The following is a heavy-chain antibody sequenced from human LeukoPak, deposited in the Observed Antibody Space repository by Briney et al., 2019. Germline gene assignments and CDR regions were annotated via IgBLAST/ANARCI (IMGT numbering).Heavy chain of an antibody. CDR3: AKDHGRENYYDSSGYYYVTWFDP. V-gene: IGHV3-20*04. CDR2: INWNGGST. CDR1: GFTFDDYG. J-gene: IGHJ5*02. Sequence: GGSLRLSCAASGFTFDDYGMSWVRQAPGKGLEWVSGINWNGGSTGYADSVKGRFTISRDNAKNSLYLQMNSLRAEDTAVYYCAKDHGRENYYDSSGYYYVTWFDPWGQGTLVTVSS. D-gene: IGHD3-22*01.